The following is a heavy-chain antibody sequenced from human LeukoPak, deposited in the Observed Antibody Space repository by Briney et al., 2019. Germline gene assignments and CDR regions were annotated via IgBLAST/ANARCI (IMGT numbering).Heavy chain of an antibody. V-gene: IGHV4-34*01. D-gene: IGHD2-2*01. J-gene: IGHJ5*02. Sequence: PSETLSLTCAVYGGSFSGYYWSWIRQPPGKGLEWIGEINHSGSTNYNPSLKSRVTISVDTSKNQFSLKLSSVTAADTAVYYCASRRYCSSTSCYGNWFDPWGQGTLVTVSS. CDR2: INHSGST. CDR1: GGSFSGYY. CDR3: ASRRYCSSTSCYGNWFDP.